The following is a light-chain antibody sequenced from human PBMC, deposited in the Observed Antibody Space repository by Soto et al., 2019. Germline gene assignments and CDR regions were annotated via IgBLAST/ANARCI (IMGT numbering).Light chain of an antibody. CDR3: QQYNNWPQVS. Sequence: ERVMTQSPATLSASPGESVTLSCRASQTVSSNLAWYQHKPGQAPRLLIYATSTRAPGVSARLSGSGSGSGTEFTLTISSLQSEDFAGYYCQQYNNWPQVSFGPGTKVEIK. J-gene: IGKJ3*01. CDR2: ATS. CDR1: QTVSSN. V-gene: IGKV3-15*01.